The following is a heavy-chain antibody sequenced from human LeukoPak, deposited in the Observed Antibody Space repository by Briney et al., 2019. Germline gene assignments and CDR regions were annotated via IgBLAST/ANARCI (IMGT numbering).Heavy chain of an antibody. CDR1: GYTFTNYG. Sequence: GASVKVSCKAFGYTFTNYGISWVRQAPGQGLEWMGWISAYNGNTNYAQKLQGRVTMTTDTSTSTAYMELRSLRSDDTAVYYCAKSYDSSGYYQDNWGQGTLVTVSS. CDR2: ISAYNGNT. V-gene: IGHV1-18*01. J-gene: IGHJ4*02. D-gene: IGHD3-22*01. CDR3: AKSYDSSGYYQDN.